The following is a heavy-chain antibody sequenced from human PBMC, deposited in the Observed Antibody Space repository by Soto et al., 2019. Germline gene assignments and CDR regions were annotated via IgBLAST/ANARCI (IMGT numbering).Heavy chain of an antibody. Sequence: GESLKISCKGSGYSFTSYWIGWVRQMHGKGLEWMGIIYPGDSDTRYSPSFQGQVTISADKSISTAYLQWSSLKASDTAMYYCARRNGLITEKYSYYYYGMDVWGQGTTVTVS. CDR1: GYSFTSYW. CDR3: ARRNGLITEKYSYYYYGMDV. CDR2: IYPGDSDT. V-gene: IGHV5-51*01. J-gene: IGHJ6*02. D-gene: IGHD1-20*01.